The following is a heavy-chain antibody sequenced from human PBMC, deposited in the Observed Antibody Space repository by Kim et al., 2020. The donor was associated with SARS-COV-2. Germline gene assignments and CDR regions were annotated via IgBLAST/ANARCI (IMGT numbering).Heavy chain of an antibody. Sequence: SETLSLTCTVSGGSISSSTYYWAWIRQPPGKGLEWIGDISYTGTTYYNASLKSRVIMSVDTSKNQFSLRLSSVTAADTALYYCARSYYDSSGYYPNYFD. CDR1: GGSISSSTYY. CDR3: ARSYYDSSGYYPNYFD. J-gene: IGHJ4*01. D-gene: IGHD3-22*01. V-gene: IGHV4-39*01. CDR2: ISYTGTT.